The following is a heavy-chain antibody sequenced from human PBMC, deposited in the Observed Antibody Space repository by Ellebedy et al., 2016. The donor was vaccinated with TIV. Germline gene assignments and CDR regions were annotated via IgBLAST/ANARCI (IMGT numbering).Heavy chain of an antibody. V-gene: IGHV1-8*01. J-gene: IGHJ4*02. CDR2: MNPNTGDT. CDR3: TRGTNSGSYRAD. D-gene: IGHD3-10*01. CDR1: GYTLTDYD. Sequence: ASVKVSXXASGYTLTDYDINWVRQATGQGLEWMGWMNPNTGDTGYVQKFQGRVTMTRDTSLSTAYMELSSLTSDDTAVYYCTRGTNSGSYRADWGQGTLVIVSS.